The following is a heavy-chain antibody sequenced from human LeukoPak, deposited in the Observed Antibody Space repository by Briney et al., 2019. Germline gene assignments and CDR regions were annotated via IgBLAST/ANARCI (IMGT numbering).Heavy chain of an antibody. CDR3: ARRRRITMVRGVTAPYYFDY. CDR1: GGSISSSGYY. V-gene: IGHV4-39*01. Sequence: SETLSLTCTVSGGSISSSGYYWGWIRQPPGKGLEWIGSIYYSGSTYYNPSLKSRVTISVDTSKNQFSLKLSSVTAADTAVYYCARRRRITMVRGVTAPYYFDYWGQGTLVTVSS. D-gene: IGHD3-10*01. J-gene: IGHJ4*02. CDR2: IYYSGST.